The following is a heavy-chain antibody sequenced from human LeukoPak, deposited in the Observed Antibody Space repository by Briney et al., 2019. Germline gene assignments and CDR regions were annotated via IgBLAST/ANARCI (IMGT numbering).Heavy chain of an antibody. CDR1: GGSISSYY. D-gene: IGHD3-9*01. J-gene: IGHJ4*02. CDR2: IYYSGST. V-gene: IGHV4-59*08. Sequence: SETLSLTCTVSGGSISSYYWSWIRQPPGKGLEWIGYIYYSGSTNYNPSLKSRVTISVDTSKNQFSLKLSSVTAADTAVYYCARLGPELRYFDYRPYYFDYWAREPWSPSPQ. CDR3: ARLGPELRYFDYRPYYFDY.